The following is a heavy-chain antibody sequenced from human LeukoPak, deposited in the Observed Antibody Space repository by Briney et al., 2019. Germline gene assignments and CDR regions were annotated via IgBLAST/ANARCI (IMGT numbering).Heavy chain of an antibody. CDR1: GGSISSSSYY. Sequence: SETLSLTCLVSGGSISSSSYYWGWLRQPPGKGLEWIGSIFYRGTTYYNPSLNSRVTLSVDTSKNQFSLNLNSVTAADTAVYYCARQSSSGENYFDYWGQGTLVTVPS. D-gene: IGHD6-19*01. V-gene: IGHV4-39*01. CDR3: ARQSSSGENYFDY. J-gene: IGHJ4*02. CDR2: IFYRGTT.